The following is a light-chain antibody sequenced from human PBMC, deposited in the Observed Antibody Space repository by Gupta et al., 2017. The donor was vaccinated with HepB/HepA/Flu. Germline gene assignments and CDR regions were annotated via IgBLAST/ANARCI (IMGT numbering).Light chain of an antibody. V-gene: IGLV1-47*01. CDR3: AAWDTSLGGHVV. J-gene: IGLJ2*01. CDR2: RNS. Sequence: QSVLTQPPSASGTPGQRVNISCSGSDSNIGTSSVYWYQLLPGAAPKVLMYRNSQRPSGVPDRFSGSKSGTSASLDISGLRSEDEGDYYCAAWDTSLGGHVVFGGGTKVTVL. CDR1: DSNIGTSS.